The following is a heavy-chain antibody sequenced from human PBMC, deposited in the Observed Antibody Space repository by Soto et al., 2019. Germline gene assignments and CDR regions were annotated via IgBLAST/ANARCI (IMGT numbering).Heavy chain of an antibody. D-gene: IGHD2-2*01. CDR2: IIPIFDTA. CDR1: GGTFSSYA. Sequence: QVQLVQSGAEVKKPGSSVKVSCKASGGTFSSYAISWVRQAPGQGLEWMGGIIPIFDTANYAQKVEGRVTITANKSTSTAYMELSSLRSEDTAVYYCARHVPAAGYYYGMDVWGQGTTVTVSS. CDR3: ARHVPAAGYYYGMDV. J-gene: IGHJ6*02. V-gene: IGHV1-69*14.